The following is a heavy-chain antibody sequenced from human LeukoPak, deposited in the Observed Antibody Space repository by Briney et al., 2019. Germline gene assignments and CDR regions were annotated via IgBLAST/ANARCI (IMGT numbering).Heavy chain of an antibody. J-gene: IGHJ4*02. CDR2: ISYDENKK. Sequence: ERSLRLSCVASGFTFSSYVMHWVRQAPGKGLEWVALISYDENKKYYTESVKGRFTISRDNSKRTLYLHMNSLSAEGSAVYYRAKDSPPGYSSSWYVWGQGTLVAVSS. V-gene: IGHV3-30*18. CDR3: AKDSPPGYSSSWYV. D-gene: IGHD6-13*01. CDR1: GFTFSSYV.